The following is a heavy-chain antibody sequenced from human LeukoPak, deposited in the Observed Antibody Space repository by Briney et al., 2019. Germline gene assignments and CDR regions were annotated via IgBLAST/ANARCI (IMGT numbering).Heavy chain of an antibody. V-gene: IGHV1-18*01. CDR2: ISAYNGNT. CDR1: GYTFTCYG. CDR3: ARTAIGENWFDP. Sequence: ASVKVACKSSGYTFTCYGISWVRQAPGQGLEWMGWISAYNGNTNYAQKLQGRVTMTTDTSTSTAYMELRSLRSDDTAVYYCARTAIGENWFDPWGQGTLVTVSS. J-gene: IGHJ5*02. D-gene: IGHD2-21*02.